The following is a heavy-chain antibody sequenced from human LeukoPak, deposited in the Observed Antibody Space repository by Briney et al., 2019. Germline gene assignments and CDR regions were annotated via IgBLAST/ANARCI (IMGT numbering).Heavy chain of an antibody. V-gene: IGHV4-38-2*02. J-gene: IGHJ4*02. CDR1: GYSISSGYY. D-gene: IGHD4-17*01. CDR2: IYHSGST. CDR3: AEGQDDYGLDH. Sequence: SETLSLTCTVSGYSISSGYYWGWIRQPPGKGLEWIGSIYHSGSTYYNPSLKSRVTISVDTSKNQFSLKLSSVTAADTAVYYCAEGQDDYGLDHWGQGTLVTVSS.